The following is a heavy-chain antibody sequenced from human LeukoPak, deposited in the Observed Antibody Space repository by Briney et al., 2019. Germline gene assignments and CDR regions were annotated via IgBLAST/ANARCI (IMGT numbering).Heavy chain of an antibody. CDR1: GDSISSEGYS. Sequence: PSETLSLTCTVSGDSISSEGYSWGWIRQPPGKGLEWIGYIAHNGNTHYSVPLNSRLSISWDTSKNQFFLRLNSVTAADTAVYYCARNSYSYGPNFDYWGQGALVTVSP. CDR2: IAHNGNT. CDR3: ARNSYSYGPNFDY. J-gene: IGHJ4*02. D-gene: IGHD3-16*02. V-gene: IGHV4-30-2*01.